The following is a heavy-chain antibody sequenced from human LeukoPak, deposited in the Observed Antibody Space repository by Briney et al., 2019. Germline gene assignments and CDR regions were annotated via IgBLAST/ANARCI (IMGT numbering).Heavy chain of an antibody. D-gene: IGHD3-10*01. Sequence: PSETLSLTRTVSGGSISSYYWSWIRQPPGKGLEWIGYISYSGSTNYNPSLKSRVTISVDTSKNQFPLKLSSVTAADTAVYYCARAYGSGSYYNPTLNSFDPWGQGTLVTVSS. J-gene: IGHJ5*02. CDR2: ISYSGST. CDR3: ARAYGSGSYYNPTLNSFDP. V-gene: IGHV4-59*08. CDR1: GGSISSYY.